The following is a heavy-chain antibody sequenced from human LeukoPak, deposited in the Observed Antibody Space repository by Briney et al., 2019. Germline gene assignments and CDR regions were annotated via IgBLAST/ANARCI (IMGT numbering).Heavy chain of an antibody. D-gene: IGHD3-9*01. CDR2: INPSGGST. J-gene: IGHJ6*02. CDR1: GYTFTSYC. Sequence: ASVKVSCKASGYTFTSYCMHWVRQAPGQGLEWMGIINPSGGSTSYAQRFQGRVTMTRDTSTSTVYMKLSSLRSEDTAVYYCAGPPANFDWLLLPPYYYYGMDVWGQGTTVTVSS. V-gene: IGHV1-46*01. CDR3: AGPPANFDWLLLPPYYYYGMDV.